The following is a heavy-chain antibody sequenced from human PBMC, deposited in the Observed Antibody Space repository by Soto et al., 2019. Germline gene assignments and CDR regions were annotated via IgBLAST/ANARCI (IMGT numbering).Heavy chain of an antibody. CDR2: IGIGSSTK. Sequence: ETLSLTCTVSGGSVSSNSYSWGWIRQSPGKGLEWVSYIGIGSSTKYYADSVKGRFTISRDNAKNSLYLQMNSLRAEDTAVYYCARDQLYYNDISGRPLNAFDVWGQGTMVTVSS. D-gene: IGHD3-22*01. V-gene: IGHV3-48*01. CDR3: ARDQLYYNDISGRPLNAFDV. CDR1: GGSVSSNSYS. J-gene: IGHJ3*01.